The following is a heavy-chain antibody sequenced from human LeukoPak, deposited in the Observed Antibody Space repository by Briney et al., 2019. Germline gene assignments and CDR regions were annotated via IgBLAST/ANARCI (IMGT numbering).Heavy chain of an antibody. CDR3: ARGHPWQHLPESAFDY. CDR1: GGSISSYY. CDR2: VYYSGST. J-gene: IGHJ4*02. Sequence: SETLSLTCTVSGGSISSYYWSWIRQPPGKGLEWIGYVYYSGSTNYKSSLKSRVSISVDTSKNQFSLKLSSVTAADTAVYCCARGHPWQHLPESAFDYWGQGTLVTVSS. V-gene: IGHV4-59*01.